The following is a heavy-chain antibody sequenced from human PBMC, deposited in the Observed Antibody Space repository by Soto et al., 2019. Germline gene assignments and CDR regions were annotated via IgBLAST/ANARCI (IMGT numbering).Heavy chain of an antibody. D-gene: IGHD2-8*01. J-gene: IGHJ4*02. CDR1: GGTFSSYT. CDR2: IIPILGIA. CDR3: ARVDGTNSDSHDY. Sequence: SVKVSCKASGGTFSSYTISWVRQAPGQGLEWMGRIIPILGIANYAQKFQGRVTITADKSTSTAYMELSSLRSEDTAVYYCARVDGTNSDSHDYWGQGTLVTVSS. V-gene: IGHV1-69*02.